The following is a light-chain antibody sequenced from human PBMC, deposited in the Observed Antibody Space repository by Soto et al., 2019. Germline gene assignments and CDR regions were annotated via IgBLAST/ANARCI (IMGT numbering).Light chain of an antibody. CDR2: GAS. CDR1: QSVSSN. CDR3: QQYNNWPVT. Sequence: EIVMTHSPATLSVSPGERATLSCSASQSVSSNLAWYQQKPGQAPRLLIYGASTRATGIPARFSGSGSGTEFTLTISSLQSEDFAVYYCQQYNNWPVTFGQGTKVDIK. V-gene: IGKV3-15*01. J-gene: IGKJ1*01.